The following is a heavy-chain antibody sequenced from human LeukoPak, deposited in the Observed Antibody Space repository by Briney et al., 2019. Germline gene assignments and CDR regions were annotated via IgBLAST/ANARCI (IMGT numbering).Heavy chain of an antibody. J-gene: IGHJ4*02. D-gene: IGHD3-16*02. CDR3: ARLVSMITFGGVIAPDAYFDY. V-gene: IGHV1-18*01. CDR1: GYTFTSYG. CDR2: ISAYNGNT. Sequence: GASVKVSCKASGYTFTSYGISWVRQAPGQGLEWMGWISAYNGNTNYAQKLQGRVTMTTDTSTSTAYMELRSLRSDDTAVCYCARLVSMITFGGVIAPDAYFDYWGQGTLVTVSS.